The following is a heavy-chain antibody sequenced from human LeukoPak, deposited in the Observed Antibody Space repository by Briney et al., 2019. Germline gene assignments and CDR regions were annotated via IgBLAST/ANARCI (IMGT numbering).Heavy chain of an antibody. CDR3: ARDAYYYDSSGYYGYYFDC. CDR1: GFTFSSYS. J-gene: IGHJ4*02. V-gene: IGHV3-21*01. D-gene: IGHD3-22*01. CDR2: ISSSSSYI. Sequence: GGSLRLSCAASGFTFSSYSMNWVRQAPGKGLEWVSSISSSSSYIYYADSVKGRFTISRDNAKNSLYLQMNSLRAEDTAVYYCARDAYYYDSSGYYGYYFDCWGQGTLVTVSS.